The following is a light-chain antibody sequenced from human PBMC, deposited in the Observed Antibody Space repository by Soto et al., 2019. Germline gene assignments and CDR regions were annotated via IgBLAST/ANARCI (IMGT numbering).Light chain of an antibody. J-gene: IGLJ3*02. V-gene: IGLV2-23*02. CDR3: CSFAGSPWV. Sequence: QSALTQPASVSGSPGQSITISCSGTGSDVGSYNLVSWYKHHPGKAPKLLMYQVTKRPSGVSNRFSGSKSGNTASLTLSGLQSADEADYYCCSFAGSPWVFGGGTKLTVL. CDR2: QVT. CDR1: GSDVGSYNL.